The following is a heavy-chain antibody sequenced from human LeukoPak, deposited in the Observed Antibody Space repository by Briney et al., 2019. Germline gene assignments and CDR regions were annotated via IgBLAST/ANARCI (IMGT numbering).Heavy chain of an antibody. Sequence: GGSLRLSCAASGFTFSSYAMSWVRQAPGKGLGWVSAISGSGGSTYYADSVKGRFTISRDNSKNTLYLQMNSLRAEDTAVYYCAKGLALGVYDSSGYFDYWGQGTLVTVSS. J-gene: IGHJ4*02. V-gene: IGHV3-23*01. CDR2: ISGSGGST. CDR1: GFTFSSYA. CDR3: AKGLALGVYDSSGYFDY. D-gene: IGHD3-22*01.